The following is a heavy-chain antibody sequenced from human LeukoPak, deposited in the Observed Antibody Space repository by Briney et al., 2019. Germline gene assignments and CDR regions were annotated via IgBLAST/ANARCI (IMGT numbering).Heavy chain of an antibody. V-gene: IGHV4-38-2*02. CDR3: ARYDYYDSSASTYYYYYIDV. CDR1: GYSIRSGYY. D-gene: IGHD3-22*01. CDR2: IYHSGIT. J-gene: IGHJ6*03. Sequence: SETLSLTCTVSGYSIRSGYYWGWIRQPPRKGLGWIGSIYHSGITYYNPSLKSRVTISVDTSKNQFSLKLSSVTAAGTAVYYCARYDYYDSSASTYYYYYIDVWGKGTTVTVSS.